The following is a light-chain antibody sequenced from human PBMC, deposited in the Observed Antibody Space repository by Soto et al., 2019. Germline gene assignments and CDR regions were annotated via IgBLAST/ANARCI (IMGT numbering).Light chain of an antibody. J-gene: IGKJ3*01. V-gene: IGKV3-20*01. CDR3: QQYGSSPFT. CDR1: QSVTINY. Sequence: EIVLTQSPGTLSLSPGERATLSCRASQSVTINYLAWYQQKPGQAPRLLIYGASTRATGIPDKFSGSGSGTDFTLTISRLEPEDFAVYYCQQYGSSPFTFGPVTKVDIK. CDR2: GAS.